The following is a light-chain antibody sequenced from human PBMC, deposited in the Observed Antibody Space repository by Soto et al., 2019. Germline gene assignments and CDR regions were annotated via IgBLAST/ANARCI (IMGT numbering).Light chain of an antibody. Sequence: IVLTQSPCTLTLSPWARATLSCSASHSLSLSYLSLYQQKSGQPPRRLISCTSYRATGIPDRCSGSGSGRDFTLTISRLEPEDFAGYFCQQFGNSPWTFGQGTKVDI. CDR2: CTS. CDR3: QQFGNSPWT. J-gene: IGKJ1*01. CDR1: HSLSLSY. V-gene: IGKV3-20*01.